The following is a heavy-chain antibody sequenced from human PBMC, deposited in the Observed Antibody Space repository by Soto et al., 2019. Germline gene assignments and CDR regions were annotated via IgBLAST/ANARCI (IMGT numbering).Heavy chain of an antibody. V-gene: IGHV1-69*12. D-gene: IGHD6-6*01. CDR3: ARDLGIAARPDYYYGMDV. CDR1: GGTFSSYA. J-gene: IGHJ6*02. Sequence: QVQLVQSGAEVKKPGSSVKVSCKASGGTFSSYAISWVRQAPGQGLEWMGGIIPIFGTANYAQKFQGRVTITADESTSTAYMELSSLRSEDTAVYYCARDLGIAARPDYYYGMDVWGQGTTVTVSS. CDR2: IIPIFGTA.